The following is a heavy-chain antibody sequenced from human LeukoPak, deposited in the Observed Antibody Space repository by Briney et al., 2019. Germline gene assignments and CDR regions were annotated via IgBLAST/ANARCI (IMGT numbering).Heavy chain of an antibody. J-gene: IGHJ6*03. CDR1: GGSISSSSYY. D-gene: IGHD2-15*01. CDR2: IYYSGST. Sequence: PSETLSLTCTVSGGSISSSSYYWGWIRQPPGKGLEWIRSIYYSGSTYYNPSLKSRVTISVDTSKNQFSLKLSSVTAADTAVYYCARRISWYYYYMDVWGKGTTVTVSS. CDR3: ARRISWYYYYMDV. V-gene: IGHV4-39*01.